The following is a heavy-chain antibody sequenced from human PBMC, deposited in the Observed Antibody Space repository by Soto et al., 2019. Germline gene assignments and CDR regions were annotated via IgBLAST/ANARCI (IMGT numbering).Heavy chain of an antibody. CDR2: ISGSGGST. Sequence: EVQLLESGGGLVQPGGSLRLSCAASGFTFSSYAMSWVRQAPGKGLEWVSAISGSGGSTYYADSVKGRFTISRDHSKNTLYLQMNRLRAEDTAVYYCAKSVLRCLEWRYGMDVWGQGTTVTVSS. D-gene: IGHD3-3*01. J-gene: IGHJ6*02. V-gene: IGHV3-23*01. CDR3: AKSVLRCLEWRYGMDV. CDR1: GFTFSSYA.